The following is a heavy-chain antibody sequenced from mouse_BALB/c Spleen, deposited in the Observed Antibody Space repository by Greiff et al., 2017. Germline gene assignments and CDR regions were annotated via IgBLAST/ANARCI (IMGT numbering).Heavy chain of an antibody. CDR3: ARGVGPYPYWYFDV. V-gene: IGHV3-6*02. CDR2: ISYDGSN. CDR1: GYSITSGYY. Sequence: EVKLQESGPGLVKPSQSLSLTCSVTGYSITSGYYWNWIRQFPGNKLEWMGYISYDGSNNYNPSLKNRISITRDTSKNQFFLKLNSVTTEDTATYYCARGVGPYPYWYFDVWGAGTTVTVSS. J-gene: IGHJ1*01.